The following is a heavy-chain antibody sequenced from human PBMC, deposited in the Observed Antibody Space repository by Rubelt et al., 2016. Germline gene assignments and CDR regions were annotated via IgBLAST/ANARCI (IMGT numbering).Heavy chain of an antibody. CDR2: INHSGST. CDR3: ARDGVGYDSSVRAFDI. V-gene: IGHV4-34*01. CDR1: GGSFSGYY. Sequence: QVQLQQWGAGLLKPSETLSLTCAVYGGSFSGYYWSWIRQPPGKGLEWIGEINHSGSTNYNPSLKRRVTISVDTSKTQFSLKLGSVTGADTAVDYCARDGVGYDSSVRAFDIWGQGTMVTVSS. D-gene: IGHD3-22*01. J-gene: IGHJ3*02.